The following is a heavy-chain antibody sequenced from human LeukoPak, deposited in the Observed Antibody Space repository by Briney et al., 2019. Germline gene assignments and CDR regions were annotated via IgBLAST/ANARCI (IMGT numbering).Heavy chain of an antibody. CDR2: IYYSGST. CDR3: ARRPVEMATISFFDY. J-gene: IGHJ4*02. CDR1: GGSISSGDYY. Sequence: SETLSLTCTVSGGSISSGDYYWSWIRQPPGKGLEWIGYIYYSGSTYYNPSLKSRATISVDTSKNQFSLKLSSVTAADTAVYYCARRPVEMATISFFDYWGQGTLVTVSS. D-gene: IGHD5-24*01. V-gene: IGHV4-30-4*08.